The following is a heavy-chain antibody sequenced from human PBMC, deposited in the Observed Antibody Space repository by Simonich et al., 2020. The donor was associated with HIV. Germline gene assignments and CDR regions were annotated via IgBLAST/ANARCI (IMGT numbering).Heavy chain of an antibody. J-gene: IGHJ5*02. CDR1: GVPFDEHA. D-gene: IGHD6-13*01. V-gene: IGHV3-9*01. CDR2: FSWNSSSI. CDR3: VKGAAAGNKGWFDP. Sequence: EVQRVESGGGLVQPGRYLRFSCAASGVPFDEHAMNWVRQAQGMGLEWVSGFSWNSSSITYADSGKGRFTISRDNAKNSLYLQMNSLRAEDTALYYCVKGAAAGNKGWFDPWGQGTLVTVSS.